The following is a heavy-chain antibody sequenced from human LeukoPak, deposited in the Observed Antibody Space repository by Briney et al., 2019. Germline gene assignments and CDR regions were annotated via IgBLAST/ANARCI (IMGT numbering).Heavy chain of an antibody. Sequence: GGSLRLSCSASGFTFSSYWMSWVRQAPGKGLEWVANIKQDGSEKYYVDSVKGRFTISRDNAKNSLSLQMNSLRVEDTAVYYCARMDIGLVRDWGQGTLVTVSS. D-gene: IGHD3-10*01. CDR2: IKQDGSEK. J-gene: IGHJ4*02. CDR1: GFTFSSYW. CDR3: ARMDIGLVRD. V-gene: IGHV3-7*01.